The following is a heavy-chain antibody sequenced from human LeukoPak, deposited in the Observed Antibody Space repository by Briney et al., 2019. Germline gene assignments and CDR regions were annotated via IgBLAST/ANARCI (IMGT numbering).Heavy chain of an antibody. Sequence: PSETLSLTCAVYGGSFSGYYWSWIRQPPGKGLEWIGEINHSGSTNYNPSLKSRVTISVDTSKNQFSLKLSSVTAADTAVYYCARGSKGWETTARPLIFDYWGQGTLVTVSS. CDR2: INHSGST. D-gene: IGHD6-6*01. CDR3: ARGSKGWETTARPLIFDY. V-gene: IGHV4-34*01. J-gene: IGHJ4*02. CDR1: GGSFSGYY.